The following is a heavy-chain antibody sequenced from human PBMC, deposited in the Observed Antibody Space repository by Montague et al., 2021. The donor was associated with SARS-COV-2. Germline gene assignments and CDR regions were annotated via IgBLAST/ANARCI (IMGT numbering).Heavy chain of an antibody. Sequence: SLRLSCAASGFTFSSYSMHWLRQAPGKGLEWVAVISYDGSNKYYADSVKGRFTISRDNSKNTLYLQMNSLRAEDTAVYYCARAGGYRDAFDIWGQGTTVTVSS. J-gene: IGHJ3*02. D-gene: IGHD3-22*01. CDR1: GFTFSSYS. V-gene: IGHV3-30-3*01. CDR2: ISYDGSNK. CDR3: ARAGGYRDAFDI.